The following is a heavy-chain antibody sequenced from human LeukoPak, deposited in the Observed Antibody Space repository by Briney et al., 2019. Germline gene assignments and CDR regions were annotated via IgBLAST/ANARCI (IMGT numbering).Heavy chain of an antibody. J-gene: IGHJ3*01. CDR3: AKPLAAAGPEASAFDY. Sequence: PGGSLRLSCAASGFTFSSYGMHWVRQAPGKGLEWVAVISYDGSNKYYADSVKGRFTISRDNSKNTLYLQMNSLRAEDTAVYYCAKPLAAAGPEASAFDYWGQGTMVTVSS. CDR2: ISYDGSNK. V-gene: IGHV3-30*18. D-gene: IGHD6-13*01. CDR1: GFTFSSYG.